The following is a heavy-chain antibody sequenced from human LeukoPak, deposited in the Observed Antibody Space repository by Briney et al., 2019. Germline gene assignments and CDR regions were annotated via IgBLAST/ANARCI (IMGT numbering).Heavy chain of an antibody. D-gene: IGHD6-13*01. Sequence: SETLSLTCTVSGGSISSGGYYWSWIRPHPGKGLEWIGYIYYSGGTYYNPSLKSRLTISVDTSKNQFSLELSSVTAADTAVYYCARGSTGYSSSWSYYYYYMDVWGKGTTVTVSS. CDR3: ARGSTGYSSSWSYYYYYMDV. CDR1: GGSISSGGYY. V-gene: IGHV4-31*03. CDR2: IYYSGGT. J-gene: IGHJ6*03.